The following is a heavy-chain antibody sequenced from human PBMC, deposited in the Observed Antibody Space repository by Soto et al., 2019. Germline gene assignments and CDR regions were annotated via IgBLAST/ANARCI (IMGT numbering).Heavy chain of an antibody. CDR2: ISAYNGNT. CDR3: ARDLKQLVYNWFDP. Sequence: GASVKVSCKASDYTFTSYGISWVRQAPGQGLEWMGWISAYNGNTNYAQKLQGRVTMTTDTSTSTAYMELRSLRSDDTAVYYCARDLKQLVYNWFDPWGQGTLVTVSS. J-gene: IGHJ5*02. CDR1: DYTFTSYG. D-gene: IGHD6-6*01. V-gene: IGHV1-18*04.